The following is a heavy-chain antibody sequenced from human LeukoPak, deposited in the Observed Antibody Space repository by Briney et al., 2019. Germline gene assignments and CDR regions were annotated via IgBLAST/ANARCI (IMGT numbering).Heavy chain of an antibody. J-gene: IGHJ4*02. D-gene: IGHD1-14*01. CDR3: ARNAAYNLDY. CDR1: GGSFSGYY. Sequence: PSETLSLTCAVYGGSFSGYYWSWIRQPPGKGLEWVGEINHSGDTNYNSSLKSRVTISVDTSKNQFSLKLSSVTAADTAVYYCARNAAYNLDYWGQGILVTVSS. CDR2: INHSGDT. V-gene: IGHV4-34*01.